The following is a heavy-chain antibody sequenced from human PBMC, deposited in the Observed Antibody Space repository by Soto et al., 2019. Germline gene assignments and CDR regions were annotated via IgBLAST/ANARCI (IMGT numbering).Heavy chain of an antibody. V-gene: IGHV3-30-3*02. J-gene: IGHJ5*02. CDR3: AKFTVGYYYGSGSYSFDP. CDR2: ISNNGINT. D-gene: IGHD3-10*01. Sequence: QHGGSLRLSCAASGFTFSTYTMYWVRQAPGKGLEWVAAISNNGINTHYADSVKGRFTISRDNSKNTLYLQMNSLRAEDTAVYYCAKFTVGYYYGSGSYSFDPWGQGTLVTAPQ. CDR1: GFTFSTYT.